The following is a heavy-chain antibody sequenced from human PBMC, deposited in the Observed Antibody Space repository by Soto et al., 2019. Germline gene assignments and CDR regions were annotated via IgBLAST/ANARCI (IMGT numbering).Heavy chain of an antibody. CDR1: GFAFSGSA. Sequence: GGSLRLSCAASGFAFSGSAMYWVRQASGKGPEWVGRIRSKGHNYATEYAASVKGRFTISRDDSKNTAYLQMNSLQTEDTAVYYCSRDLFSYDYSGILWFDPWGQGTLVTVSS. CDR2: IRSKGHNYAT. D-gene: IGHD3-16*01. CDR3: SRDLFSYDYSGILWFDP. J-gene: IGHJ5*02. V-gene: IGHV3-73*01.